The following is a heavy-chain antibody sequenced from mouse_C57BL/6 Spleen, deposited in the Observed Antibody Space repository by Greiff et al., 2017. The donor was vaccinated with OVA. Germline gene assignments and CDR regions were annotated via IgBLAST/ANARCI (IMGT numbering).Heavy chain of an antibody. CDR3: ARLAYYSNYGFFDY. J-gene: IGHJ2*01. CDR1: GFTFSDYG. CDR2: ISNLAYSI. V-gene: IGHV5-15*01. D-gene: IGHD2-5*01. Sequence: DVMLVESGGGLVQPGGSLKLSCAASGFTFSDYGMAWVRQAPRKGPEWVAFISNLAYSIYYADTVTGRFTISRENAKNTLYLEMSSLRSEDTAMYYCARLAYYSNYGFFDYWGQGTTLTVSS.